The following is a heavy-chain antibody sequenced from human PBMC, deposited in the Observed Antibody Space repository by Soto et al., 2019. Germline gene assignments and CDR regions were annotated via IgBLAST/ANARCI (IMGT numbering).Heavy chain of an antibody. CDR3: AREAYSASFGYVTNPNWFDP. D-gene: IGHD2-2*03. J-gene: IGHJ5*02. V-gene: IGHV1-2*02. Sequence: GASVKVSCKASGYTFTSYDINWVRQATGQGLEWMGWINSSNGGTKYSQKFQGRLTMTTDTSTSTAYMEPSRLTSDDTAIYYCAREAYSASFGYVTNPNWFDPWGQGTLVTVSS. CDR1: GYTFTSYD. CDR2: INSSNGGT.